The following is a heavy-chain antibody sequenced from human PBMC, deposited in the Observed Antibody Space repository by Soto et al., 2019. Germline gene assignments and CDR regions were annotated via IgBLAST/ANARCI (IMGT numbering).Heavy chain of an antibody. CDR2: INTYNGNT. CDR3: AMVDVYVTPSPQGV. CDR1: RYTFTRYG. Sequence: ASVKVSCKASRYTFTRYGIGWARQAPGQGLEWMGWINTYNGNTNYAQNVQGRVTLTTDTSTSTAYMELRSLRSNDTAIYYCAMVDVYVTPSPQGVWGQGTTVTVSS. V-gene: IGHV1-18*01. D-gene: IGHD3-16*01. J-gene: IGHJ6*02.